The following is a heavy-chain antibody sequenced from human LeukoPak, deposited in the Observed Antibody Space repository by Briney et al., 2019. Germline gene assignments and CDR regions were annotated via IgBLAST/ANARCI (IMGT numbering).Heavy chain of an antibody. D-gene: IGHD1-26*01. CDR2: ISGGGST. J-gene: IGHJ4*02. Sequence: GGSLRLSCAASGFTFSSYSMNWVRQAPGKGLEWVSTISGGGSTYYADSVKGRFTISRDNSKNTLYLQVNSLRAEDTAVYYCAKGGKWDVTPFDYWGQGTLVTVSS. V-gene: IGHV3-23*01. CDR3: AKGGKWDVTPFDY. CDR1: GFTFSSYS.